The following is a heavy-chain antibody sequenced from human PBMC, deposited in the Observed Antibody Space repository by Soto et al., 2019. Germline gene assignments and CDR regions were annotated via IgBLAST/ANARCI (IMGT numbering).Heavy chain of an antibody. Sequence: PSETLSLTCTVSGGSISSYYWSWIRQPPGKGLEWIGYIYYSGSTNYNPSLKSRVTISVDTSKNQFSLKLSSVTAADTAVYYCASHRWLQFPHFDYWGQGTLVTVSS. CDR2: IYYSGST. CDR3: ASHRWLQFPHFDY. J-gene: IGHJ4*02. CDR1: GGSISSYY. D-gene: IGHD5-12*01. V-gene: IGHV4-59*01.